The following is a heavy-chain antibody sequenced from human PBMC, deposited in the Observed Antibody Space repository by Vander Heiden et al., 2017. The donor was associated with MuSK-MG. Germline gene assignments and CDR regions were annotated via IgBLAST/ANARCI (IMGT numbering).Heavy chain of an antibody. D-gene: IGHD1-26*01. CDR1: GFTFRSYA. J-gene: IGHJ6*03. Sequence: QVQLVESGGGVVQPGRSLRLPCAASGFTFRSYARHWVRQAPGKGLEWVAVISYDGSNKYYADSVKGRFTISRDNSKNTLYLQMNSLRAEDTAVYYCAQSGSYANGNYYYYMDVWGKGTTVTVSS. CDR3: AQSGSYANGNYYYYMDV. CDR2: ISYDGSNK. V-gene: IGHV3-30-3*01.